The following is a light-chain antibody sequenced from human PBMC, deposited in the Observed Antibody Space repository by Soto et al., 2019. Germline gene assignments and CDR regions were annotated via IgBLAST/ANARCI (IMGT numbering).Light chain of an antibody. V-gene: IGLV1-44*01. Sequence: QTVVTQPPSTSGTPGQRATISCSGSSSNIGSKTVNWYQQLPGTAPKLLIYSNNQRPSGVPDRFSGSKSGTSASLAISGLQSDDEADYYCAAWDDSLNGVVFGGGTQLTVL. CDR3: AAWDDSLNGVV. J-gene: IGLJ2*01. CDR1: SSNIGSKT. CDR2: SNN.